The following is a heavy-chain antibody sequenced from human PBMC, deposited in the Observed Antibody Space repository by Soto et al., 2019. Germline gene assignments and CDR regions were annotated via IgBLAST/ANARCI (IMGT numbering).Heavy chain of an antibody. V-gene: IGHV4-30-2*01. CDR1: GGSISSGGYS. Sequence: LQLQESRSGLVKPSQTLSLTCAVSGGSISSGGYSWRWIRQPPGKGLEWIGYIYHSGSTYYNPSLKSRVTISVDRSKNQFSLKLSSVTAADTAVYYCAIVPDRWGQGTLVTVSS. CDR2: IYHSGST. CDR3: AIVPDR. D-gene: IGHD2-2*01. J-gene: IGHJ5*02.